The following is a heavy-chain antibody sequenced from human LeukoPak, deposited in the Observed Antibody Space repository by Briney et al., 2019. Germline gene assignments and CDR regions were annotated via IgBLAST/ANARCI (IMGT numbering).Heavy chain of an antibody. CDR2: ISSNGGST. V-gene: IGHV3-64D*06. D-gene: IGHD6-19*01. CDR3: VKGLAVAGTRRNYFDY. J-gene: IGHJ4*02. CDR1: GFTFSSYA. Sequence: GGSLRLSCSASGFTFSSYAMHWVRQAPGKGLEYVSAISSNGGSTYYADSVKGRFTISRDNSKNTLYLQVSSLRAEDTAVYYCVKGLAVAGTRRNYFDYWGQGTLVTVSS.